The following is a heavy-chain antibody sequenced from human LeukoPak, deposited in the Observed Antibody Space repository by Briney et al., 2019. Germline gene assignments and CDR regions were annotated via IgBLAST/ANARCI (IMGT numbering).Heavy chain of an antibody. J-gene: IGHJ2*01. CDR2: IKSDGSNT. CDR1: GFTFSRYW. D-gene: IGHD4-23*01. V-gene: IGHV3-74*01. CDR3: TRVGDYGGNWAWYFDL. Sequence: GGSLRLSCAASGFTFSRYWMHWVRQAPGKGLVWVSRIKSDGSNTNYADSVKGRFTISRDNAKNTLYLQMNSLRAEDTAVYYCTRVGDYGGNWAWYFDLWGRGTLVTVPS.